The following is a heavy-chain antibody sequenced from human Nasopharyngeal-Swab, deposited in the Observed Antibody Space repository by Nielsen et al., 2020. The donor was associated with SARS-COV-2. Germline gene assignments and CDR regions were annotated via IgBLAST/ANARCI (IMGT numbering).Heavy chain of an antibody. CDR2: ISGSGGST. V-gene: IGHV3-23*01. D-gene: IGHD5-18*01. CDR3: AKDPRNTAMVNYFDY. CDR1: GFTFSSYA. J-gene: IGHJ4*02. Sequence: GSLKISCAASGFTFSSYAMSWVRQAPGKGLVWVSAISGSGGSTYYADSVKGRFTISRDNSKNTLYLQMNSLRAEDTAVYYCAKDPRNTAMVNYFDYWGQGTLVTVSS.